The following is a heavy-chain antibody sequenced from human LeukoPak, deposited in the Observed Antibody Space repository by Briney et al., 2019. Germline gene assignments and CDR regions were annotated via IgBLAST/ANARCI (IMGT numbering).Heavy chain of an antibody. Sequence: PGGSLRLSCVVSGFTVSNDYMSWVRQAPGRGLEWVSVIYSGGYTNYADSVKGRSTISRDNSKNTVYLEMHNLTVADTAIYYCARETFTIPFDYWGQGTLVTVSS. J-gene: IGHJ4*02. V-gene: IGHV3-53*01. D-gene: IGHD5-24*01. CDR1: GFTVSNDY. CDR2: IYSGGYT. CDR3: ARETFTIPFDY.